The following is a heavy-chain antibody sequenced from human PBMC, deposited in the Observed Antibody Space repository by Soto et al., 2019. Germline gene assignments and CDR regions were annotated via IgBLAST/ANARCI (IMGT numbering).Heavy chain of an antibody. CDR1: GYTFTSYG. CDR2: ISAHNGNT. CDR3: ATGGYGDY. D-gene: IGHD1-1*01. Sequence: QVHLVQSGAEVKKPGASVKVSCKGSGYTFTSYGITWVRQAPGQGLEWMGWISAHNGNTNYAQKLQGRVTVTTDTTTITAYMELRSLRADDTAVYYCATGGYGDYWGQGALVTVSS. J-gene: IGHJ4*02. V-gene: IGHV1-18*01.